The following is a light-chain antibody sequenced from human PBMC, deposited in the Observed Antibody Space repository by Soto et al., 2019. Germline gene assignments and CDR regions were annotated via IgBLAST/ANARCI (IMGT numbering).Light chain of an antibody. CDR3: MQGTYWPYT. J-gene: IGKJ2*01. V-gene: IGKV2-30*01. Sequence: DVVMTQSPLSLPVTLGQSASVSCRSSESVLYRDGNSYLSWIQQRPGQSPRRLIYKVSNRDSGVPDRFSGSGSDTDFTLKISRVEAEDVGVYYCMQGTYWPYTFGQGTQLEIK. CDR2: KVS. CDR1: ESVLYRDGNSY.